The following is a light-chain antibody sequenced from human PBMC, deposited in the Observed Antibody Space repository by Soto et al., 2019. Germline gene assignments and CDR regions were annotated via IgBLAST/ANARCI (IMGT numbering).Light chain of an antibody. CDR2: GAS. Sequence: EIVMTQSPAILSVSPGERATLSCRASQSVSSNLAWYQQKPGQAPRLLIYGASTRATGIPARFSGSGSGTEFTLTISSLQSEDFAVYYCQQYNNWPPAFTFGPGTKVDL. CDR1: QSVSSN. CDR3: QQYNNWPPAFT. V-gene: IGKV3-15*01. J-gene: IGKJ3*01.